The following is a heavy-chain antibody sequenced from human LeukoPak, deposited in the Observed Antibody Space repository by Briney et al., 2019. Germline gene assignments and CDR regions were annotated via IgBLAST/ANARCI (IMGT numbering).Heavy chain of an antibody. J-gene: IGHJ6*03. CDR1: GYTFTSYY. V-gene: IGHV1-46*01. D-gene: IGHD2-2*01. CDR2: INPSGGST. CDR3: ARDRVPYEPPGCSSTSCYRVYYYYYYMDV. Sequence: ASVKVSCKASGYTFTSYYMHWVRQAPGQGLEWMGIINPSGGSTSYAQKFQGRVTMTRDMSTSTVYMELSSLRSEDTAVYYCARDRVPYEPPGCSSTSCYRVYYYYYYMDVWGKGTTVTVSS.